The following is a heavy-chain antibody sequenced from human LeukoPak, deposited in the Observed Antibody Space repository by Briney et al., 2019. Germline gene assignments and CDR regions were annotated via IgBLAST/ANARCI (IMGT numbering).Heavy chain of an antibody. V-gene: IGHV6-1*01. CDR2: TYYRSKWYN. J-gene: IGHJ6*02. Sequence: SQTLSLTCAISGDSLSSNSAAWNWLRQSPSRGVEWLGRTYYRSKWYNDYAVSVKSRIPINPDTSQNQFSLQLNSVTPEDTAVYYCARAPTVTTVPRYYYGMDVWGQGTTVTVSS. CDR1: GDSLSSNSAA. CDR3: ARAPTVTTVPRYYYGMDV. D-gene: IGHD4-17*01.